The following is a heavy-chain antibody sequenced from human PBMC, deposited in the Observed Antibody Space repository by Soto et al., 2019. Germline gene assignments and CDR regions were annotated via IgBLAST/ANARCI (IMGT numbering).Heavy chain of an antibody. D-gene: IGHD3-3*01. Sequence: SETLSLTCTVSGGSISSSSYYWGWIRQPPGRGLEWIGSIYYSGSTYYNPSLKSRVTISVDTSKNQFSLKLSSVTVADTAVYYCARLPTLSDFWSGYYPNWFDPWGQGTLVTVSS. CDR2: IYYSGST. V-gene: IGHV4-39*01. J-gene: IGHJ5*02. CDR3: ARLPTLSDFWSGYYPNWFDP. CDR1: GGSISSSSYY.